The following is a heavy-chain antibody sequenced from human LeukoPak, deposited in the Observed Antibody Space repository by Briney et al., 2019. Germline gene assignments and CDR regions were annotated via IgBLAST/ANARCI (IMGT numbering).Heavy chain of an antibody. V-gene: IGHV4-59*01. CDR3: ARVRCGGDCYHSRNRNWFDP. CDR2: IYYSGST. Sequence: SETLSLTCTVSGGSISSYYWSWIRQPPGKGLEWIGYIYYSGSTNYNPSLKSRVTISVDTSKNQFSLKLSSVTAADTAVYYCARVRCGGDCYHSRNRNWFDPWGQGTLVTVSS. D-gene: IGHD2-21*02. CDR1: GGSISSYY. J-gene: IGHJ5*02.